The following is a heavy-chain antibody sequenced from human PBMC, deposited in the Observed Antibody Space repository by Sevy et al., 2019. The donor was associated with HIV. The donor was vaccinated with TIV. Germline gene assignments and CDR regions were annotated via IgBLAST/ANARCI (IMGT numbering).Heavy chain of an antibody. D-gene: IGHD5-18*01. CDR2: IWYDGSNK. Sequence: GGSLRLSCAASGFTLSSYGMHWVRQAPGKGLEWVAVIWYDGSNKYYAHSVKGRFTISRDNSKNTLYLQMNSLRAEDTAVYYCARDSNGYSHGSHYYYGMDVWGQGTTVTVSS. V-gene: IGHV3-33*01. J-gene: IGHJ6*02. CDR3: ARDSNGYSHGSHYYYGMDV. CDR1: GFTLSSYG.